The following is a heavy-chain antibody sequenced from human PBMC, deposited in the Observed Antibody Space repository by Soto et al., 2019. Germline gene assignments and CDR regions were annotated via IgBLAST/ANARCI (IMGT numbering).Heavy chain of an antibody. V-gene: IGHV1-3*01. CDR1: GYTFTSYA. CDR2: INAGNGNT. CDR3: ARSRRITMVRGVIIPELYYFDY. J-gene: IGHJ4*02. D-gene: IGHD3-10*01. Sequence: XSVKVSCKATGYTFTSYAMRWVRQAPGQRLEWMGWINAGNGNTKYSQKFQGRVTITRDTSASTAYMELSSLRSEDTAVYYCARSRRITMVRGVIIPELYYFDYWGQGTLVTVSS.